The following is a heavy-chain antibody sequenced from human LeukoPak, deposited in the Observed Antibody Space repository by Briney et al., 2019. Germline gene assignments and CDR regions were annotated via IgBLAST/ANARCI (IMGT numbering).Heavy chain of an antibody. D-gene: IGHD6-6*01. CDR2: IWYDGSNK. J-gene: IGHJ4*02. CDR3: ARDQRQFVAKYYFDY. Sequence: GGPLTLFCAPCGFIFYSYGKHGAPHATGKGLECGADIWYDGSNKDYGDSVKGRFTISRDNSKNTLYLQMNSLRAEDTAVYYWARDQRQFVAKYYFDYCGEGTLVTVSS. V-gene: IGHV3-33*08. CDR1: GFIFYSYG.